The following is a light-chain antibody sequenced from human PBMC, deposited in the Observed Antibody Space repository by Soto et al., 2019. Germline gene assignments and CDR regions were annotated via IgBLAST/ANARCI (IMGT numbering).Light chain of an antibody. J-gene: IGKJ4*01. CDR3: QQSFSTTLT. CDR1: QNIXNW. Sequence: THSASTLSEKTGESFTIAWQASQNIXNWLDWYQEKPGKSTNTLTCDASSLKSGGPARLSGSGSGTEFTLAISSLQPENSATYYCQQSFSTTLTFGGGTKGAIK. V-gene: IGKV1-5*01. CDR2: DAS.